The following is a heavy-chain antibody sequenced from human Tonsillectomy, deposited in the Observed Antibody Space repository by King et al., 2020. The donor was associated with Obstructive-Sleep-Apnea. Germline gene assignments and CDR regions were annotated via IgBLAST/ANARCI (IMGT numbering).Heavy chain of an antibody. Sequence: QLQESGPGLVKPSQTLSLTCTVSGGSVSSGAYYWSWIRQHPGKGLEWIGYIYNSGNTYYNPSLKSRVTISVDTSKNQFSLRLSSVTAADTAVYYCARANYYDSSGYSFWGQGTLVTVSS. CDR1: GGSVSSGAYY. D-gene: IGHD3-22*01. CDR3: ARANYYDSSGYSF. CDR2: IYNSGNT. J-gene: IGHJ4*02. V-gene: IGHV4-31*03.